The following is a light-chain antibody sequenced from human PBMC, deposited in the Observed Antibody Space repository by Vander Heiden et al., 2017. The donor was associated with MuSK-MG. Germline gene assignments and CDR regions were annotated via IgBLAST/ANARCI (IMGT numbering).Light chain of an antibody. CDR2: DVS. CDR3: SSYTSSSTRV. V-gene: IGLV2-14*03. J-gene: IGLJ2*01. Sequence: QSALTQPVPVSGSPGQPITISCTGTSSDVGGYNYVSWYQQHPGKAPKLMIYDVSKRPSGVSNRFSGSKSGNTASLTISGLQAEDEADYYCSSYTSSSTRVFGGGTKLTVL. CDR1: SSDVGGYNY.